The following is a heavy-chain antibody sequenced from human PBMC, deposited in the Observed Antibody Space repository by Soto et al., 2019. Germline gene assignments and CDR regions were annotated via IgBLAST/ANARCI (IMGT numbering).Heavy chain of an antibody. CDR2: IYYSGST. CDR3: SRLGGYSYGLLDY. V-gene: IGHV4-59*08. J-gene: IGHJ4*02. Sequence: SETLSLTCTVSGGSISSYYWSWIRQPPGKGLEWIGYIYYSGSTNYNPSLKSRVTISVDTSKNQFSLKLFSVTAADTAVYYCSRLGGYSYGLLDYWGQGTLVTVSS. CDR1: GGSISSYY. D-gene: IGHD5-18*01.